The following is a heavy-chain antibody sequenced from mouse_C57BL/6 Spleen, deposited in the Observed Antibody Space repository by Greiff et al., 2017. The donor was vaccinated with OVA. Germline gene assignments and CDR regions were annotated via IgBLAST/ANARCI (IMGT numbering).Heavy chain of an antibody. CDR2: ISSGSSTI. D-gene: IGHD2-4*01. V-gene: IGHV5-17*01. CDR1: GFTFSDYG. J-gene: IGHJ3*01. Sequence: EVQLVESGGGLVKPGGSLKLSCAASGFTFSDYGMHWVRPAPEKGLEWVAYISSGSSTIYYADTVKGRFTLTRDNAKNTLFLQMTSLRSEETAMDYGARETDDYDGGFAYWGQGTLVTVSA. CDR3: ARETDDYDGGFAY.